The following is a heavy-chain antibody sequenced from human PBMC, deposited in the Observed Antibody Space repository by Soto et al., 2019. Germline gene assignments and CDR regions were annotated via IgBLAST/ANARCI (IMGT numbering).Heavy chain of an antibody. CDR2: SRDKANSYTT. D-gene: IGHD3-22*01. CDR1: GFSFSDHY. Sequence: LRLSCAASGFSFSDHYMGCVRQAPGKGLEWVGRSRDKANSYTTEYAASVKGRFTISRDDSKNSLYLQMNSLKSEDTAMYYCARAVRDSSGYYYFDYWGQGTLVTVSS. V-gene: IGHV3-72*01. CDR3: ARAVRDSSGYYYFDY. J-gene: IGHJ4*02.